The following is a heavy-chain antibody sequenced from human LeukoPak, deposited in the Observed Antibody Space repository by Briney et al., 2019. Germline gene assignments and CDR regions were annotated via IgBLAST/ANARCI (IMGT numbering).Heavy chain of an antibody. Sequence: GGSLRLSCAASGFTFSSYGMHWVRQAPGKGLEWVAVIWNDGSNKYYADSVKGRFTMSRDNSKNTLYLQMNSLRAEDTAVYYCAKDYDNSGYYFDYWGQGTLVVVSP. D-gene: IGHD3-22*01. CDR2: IWNDGSNK. V-gene: IGHV3-33*06. J-gene: IGHJ4*02. CDR1: GFTFSSYG. CDR3: AKDYDNSGYYFDY.